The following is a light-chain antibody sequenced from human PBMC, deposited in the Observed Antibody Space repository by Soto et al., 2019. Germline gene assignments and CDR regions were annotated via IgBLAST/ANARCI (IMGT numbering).Light chain of an antibody. Sequence: DIQLTQSPSFLSASVGDRVTITCRASQAIGTSLAWYQQKPGKAPKLLIFAASTFESGVPSRFRGSGCETEFTLTISGLQPEDFATYYCQQVKSYPRTFGQGTKLDIK. CDR3: QQVKSYPRT. CDR1: QAIGTS. V-gene: IGKV1-9*01. CDR2: AAS. J-gene: IGKJ2*01.